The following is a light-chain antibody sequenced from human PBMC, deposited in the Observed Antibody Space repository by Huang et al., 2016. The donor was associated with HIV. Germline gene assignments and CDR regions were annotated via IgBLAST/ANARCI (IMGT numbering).Light chain of an antibody. J-gene: IGKJ2*01. V-gene: IGKV3-11*01. CDR2: DAS. Sequence: EIVLTQSPATLSLSPGERATLAGRASQCVSSYLAWYQQQPGQAPRLLIYDASNRATGIPARFSGSGSGTDFTLTISSLEPEDCAVYYCQQRSTWPPYTFGQGTKLEIK. CDR1: QCVSSY. CDR3: QQRSTWPPYT.